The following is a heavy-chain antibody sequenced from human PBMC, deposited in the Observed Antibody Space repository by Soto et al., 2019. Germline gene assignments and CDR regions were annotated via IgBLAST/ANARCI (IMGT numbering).Heavy chain of an antibody. CDR1: GFTFSSYG. CDR2: INSGGGT. J-gene: IGHJ4*02. D-gene: IGHD2-8*01. Sequence: GGSLRLCCAASGFTFSSYGMSWVRQAPGKGLEWVSAINSGGGTYYSDSVKGRFTISRDNSKNTLYLQMNSLRAEDTAVYFCANVVRLAYWGQGTLVTVSS. V-gene: IGHV3-23*01. CDR3: ANVVRLAY.